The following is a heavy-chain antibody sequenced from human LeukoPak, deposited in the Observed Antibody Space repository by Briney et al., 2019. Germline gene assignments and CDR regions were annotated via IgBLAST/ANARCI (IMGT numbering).Heavy chain of an antibody. D-gene: IGHD5-12*01. Sequence: GGSLRLSCAASGFTFTNYTMNWVRQAPGKGLEWVSSISSSSYLYYADSVKGRFTISRDNAKSSLYLQKNSLRAEDTAVFYCAREDIVATMTFDYWGQGILVTVSS. J-gene: IGHJ4*02. V-gene: IGHV3-21*01. CDR3: AREDIVATMTFDY. CDR1: GFTFTNYT. CDR2: ISSSSYL.